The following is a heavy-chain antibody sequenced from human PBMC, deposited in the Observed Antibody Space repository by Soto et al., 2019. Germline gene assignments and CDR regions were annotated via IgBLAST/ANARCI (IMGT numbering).Heavy chain of an antibody. CDR3: ASHVGNGYSDY. V-gene: IGHV4-59*13. CDR2: IYTSGNT. Sequence: SETLSLTCNVSGASISDYYWSWIRQPPGKGLEWIGYIYTSGNTNYNPSLKRRVTISVDTSKNQFSLKLRSVTAADTAVYYCASHVGNGYSDYWGQGTLVTVSS. D-gene: IGHD1-1*01. J-gene: IGHJ4*02. CDR1: GASISDYY.